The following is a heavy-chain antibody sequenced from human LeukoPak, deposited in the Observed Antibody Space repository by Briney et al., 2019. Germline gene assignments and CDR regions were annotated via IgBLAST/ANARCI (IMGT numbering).Heavy chain of an antibody. V-gene: IGHV4-39*07. CDR2: IYHSGST. D-gene: IGHD5-18*01. Sequence: SETLSLTCTVSGGSISSSSYYWGWIRQPPGKGLEWIGSIYHSGSTYYNPSLKSRVTISVDTSKNQFSLKLSSVTAADTAVYYCARAGYSYGPDYWGQGTLVTVSS. J-gene: IGHJ4*02. CDR1: GGSISSSSYY. CDR3: ARAGYSYGPDY.